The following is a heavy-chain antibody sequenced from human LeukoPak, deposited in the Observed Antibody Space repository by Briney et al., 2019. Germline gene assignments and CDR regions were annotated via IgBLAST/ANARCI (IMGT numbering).Heavy chain of an antibody. D-gene: IGHD3-10*01. J-gene: IGHJ5*02. V-gene: IGHV1-46*01. Sequence: GASVTVSCTASGYTFTSYYMHWVRQAPGQGLEWMGIINPSGGSTSYAQKFQGRVTMTRDTSTSTVYMELSSLRSEDTAVYYCARDYGSGSYEGYWFDPWGQGTLVTVSS. CDR1: GYTFTSYY. CDR2: INPSGGST. CDR3: ARDYGSGSYEGYWFDP.